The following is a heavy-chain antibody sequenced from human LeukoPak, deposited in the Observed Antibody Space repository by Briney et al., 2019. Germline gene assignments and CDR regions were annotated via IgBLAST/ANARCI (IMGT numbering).Heavy chain of an antibody. CDR1: GYTFTSYG. CDR2: ISAYNGNT. Sequence: GASVKVSCKASGYTFTSYGISWVRQAPGQGLEWMGWISAYNGNTNYAQKLQGRVTMTTDTSTSTAYMELRSLRSDDTAVYYCARVGGDILTGLDAFDIWGQGTMVTVSS. D-gene: IGHD3-9*01. J-gene: IGHJ3*02. CDR3: ARVGGDILTGLDAFDI. V-gene: IGHV1-18*01.